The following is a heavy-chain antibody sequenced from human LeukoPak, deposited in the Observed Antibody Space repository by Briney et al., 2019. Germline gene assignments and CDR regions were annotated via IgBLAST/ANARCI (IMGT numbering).Heavy chain of an antibody. J-gene: IGHJ5*02. CDR1: GFTFSSYG. CDR2: IRYDGSNK. Sequence: PGGSLRLSCAASGFTFSSYGMHWVRQAPGKGLEWVAFIRYDGSNKYYADSVKGRFTISRDNSKNTLYLQMNSLRAEDTAVYYCAKDVAVAGPLSPWNWFDPWGQGTLVTVSS. V-gene: IGHV3-30*02. D-gene: IGHD6-19*01. CDR3: AKDVAVAGPLSPWNWFDP.